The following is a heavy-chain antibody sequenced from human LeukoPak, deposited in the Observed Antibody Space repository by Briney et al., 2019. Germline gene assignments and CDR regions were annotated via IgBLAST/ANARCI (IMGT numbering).Heavy chain of an antibody. CDR1: SGAISSYY. CDR3: ARMYGYTYGPDY. Sequence: PSETLSLTCTVSSGAISSYYWSWIRQPPGKGLEWIGYIYYSGGTKYNPSLMSRATISVDRAQSQFSLSLTSVTAADTAVYYCARMYGYTYGPDYWGQGTLVTVSS. CDR2: IYYSGGT. J-gene: IGHJ4*02. V-gene: IGHV4-59*01. D-gene: IGHD5-12*01.